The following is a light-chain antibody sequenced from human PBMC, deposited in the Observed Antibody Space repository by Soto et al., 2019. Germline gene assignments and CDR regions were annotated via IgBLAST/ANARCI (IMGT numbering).Light chain of an antibody. CDR1: SSDVGGYNY. Sequence: QSALTQPASVSGSPGQSITISCTGTSSDVGGYNYVSWYQQHPGKAPKLMIYGVTNRPSGVSNRFSGSKSGNTASLTISGLQAEDEGDYYCSSYTTSRGVVFGGGTKLTLL. J-gene: IGLJ2*01. CDR2: GVT. V-gene: IGLV2-14*01. CDR3: SSYTTSRGVV.